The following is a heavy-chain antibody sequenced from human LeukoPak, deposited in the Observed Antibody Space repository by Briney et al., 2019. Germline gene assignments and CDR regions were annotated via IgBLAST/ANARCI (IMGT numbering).Heavy chain of an antibody. J-gene: IGHJ4*02. CDR1: GFTFSSYA. Sequence: GGSLRLSCAASGFTFSSYAMHWVRQAPGKGLEWVSSISSSSSYIYYADSVKGRFTISRDNAKNSLYLQMNSLRAEDTAVYYCARDSRAYSSSFPFDYWGQGTLVTVSS. V-gene: IGHV3-21*01. CDR2: ISSSSSYI. CDR3: ARDSRAYSSSFPFDY. D-gene: IGHD6-6*01.